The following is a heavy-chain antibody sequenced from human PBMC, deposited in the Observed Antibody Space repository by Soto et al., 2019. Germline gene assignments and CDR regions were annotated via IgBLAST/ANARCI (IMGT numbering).Heavy chain of an antibody. Sequence: QLQLQESGPGLVKPSETLSLTCTVSGGSISSSSYYWGWIRQPPGKGLEWIGSIYYSGSTYYHPSLKSRVTISVDTSKNQFSLKPSSVTAANTAVYYCTPGRWFDPWGQGPLVTVSS. J-gene: IGHJ5*02. V-gene: IGHV4-39*01. CDR1: GGSISSSSYY. CDR2: IYYSGST. CDR3: TPGRWFDP.